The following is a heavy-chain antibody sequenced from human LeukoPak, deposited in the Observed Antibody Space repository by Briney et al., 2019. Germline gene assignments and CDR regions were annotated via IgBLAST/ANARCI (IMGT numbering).Heavy chain of an antibody. D-gene: IGHD3-22*01. J-gene: IGHJ3*02. CDR2: TSHSGST. CDR3: ARGYYDARGDSNPFDI. CDR1: GGSISSSH. V-gene: IGHV4-59*01. Sequence: SETLSLTCTVSGGSISSSHWSWIRQPPERALEWLGYTSHSGSTNYKPSLKSRVSISIDTSKNQFSLKLTSVTAADTAMYYCARGYYDARGDSNPFDIWGQGTMVTVSS.